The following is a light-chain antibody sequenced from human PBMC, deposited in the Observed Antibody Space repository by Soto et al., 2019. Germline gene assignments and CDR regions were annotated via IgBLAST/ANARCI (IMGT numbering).Light chain of an antibody. CDR3: QQYYSFPYT. J-gene: IGKJ5*01. V-gene: IGKV1-5*01. CDR1: HSINDW. CDR2: DAS. Sequence: DNPLTQSPSSLSASVGDRVTITCRARHSINDWLAWYQQKPGKAPKLLIYDASSLESGVPSRFSGSGSGTQFSLIISGLQPEDFATYYCQQYYSFPYTFGQGTRLEIK.